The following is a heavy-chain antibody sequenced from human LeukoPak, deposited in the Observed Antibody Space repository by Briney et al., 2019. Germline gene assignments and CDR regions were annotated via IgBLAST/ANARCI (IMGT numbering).Heavy chain of an antibody. Sequence: PGGSLRLSCAASGFTFSSYGMHWVRQAPGKGLEWVAFIRYDGSNKYYADSVKGRFTISRDNSKNTLYLQMNSLRAEDTAVYYCAKCINMVRGLIYDTFDIWGQGTMVTVSS. D-gene: IGHD3-10*01. CDR3: AKCINMVRGLIYDTFDI. J-gene: IGHJ3*02. CDR1: GFTFSSYG. V-gene: IGHV3-30*02. CDR2: IRYDGSNK.